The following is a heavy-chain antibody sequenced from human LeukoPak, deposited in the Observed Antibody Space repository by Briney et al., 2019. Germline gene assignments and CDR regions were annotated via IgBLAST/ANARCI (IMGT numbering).Heavy chain of an antibody. CDR3: ARDFEYDASGHGVGH. V-gene: IGHV4-4*02. Sequence: SETLSLTCAVSGGSISTGNWWSWVRQSPDKGLEWIGEIYHSGSSNYNPSLKSRVTMSIDNSKHHFSLSLTSVTAADTAVYYCARDFEYDASGHGVGHWGQGTLVTVSS. D-gene: IGHD3-22*01. CDR1: GGSISTGNW. CDR2: IYHSGSS. J-gene: IGHJ1*01.